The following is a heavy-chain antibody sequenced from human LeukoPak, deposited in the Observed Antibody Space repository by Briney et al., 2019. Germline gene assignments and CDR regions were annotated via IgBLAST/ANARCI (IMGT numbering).Heavy chain of an antibody. CDR2: INHSGYT. CDR3: TRMTTGHDY. V-gene: IGHV4-61*05. CDR1: GGSISSSSYY. D-gene: IGHD4-17*01. J-gene: IGHJ4*02. Sequence: SETLSLTCTVSGGSISSSSYYWSWVRQTPGKGLEWIGEINHSGYTNDSPSLKSRVTLSIDTSRKQFSLNLRSVTVADAGIYYCTRMTTGHDYWGQGTLVTVSS.